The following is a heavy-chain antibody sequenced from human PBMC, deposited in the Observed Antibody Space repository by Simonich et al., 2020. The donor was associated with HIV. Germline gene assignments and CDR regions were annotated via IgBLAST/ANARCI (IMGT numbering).Heavy chain of an antibody. V-gene: IGHV4-4*02. J-gene: IGHJ3*02. CDR3: ARLFNWNDGSTFDI. D-gene: IGHD1-20*01. Sequence: QVQLQESGPGLVKPSGTLSLTCAVSGGSISSSNWWSWVRQPPGKGLEWIGEIYHSGSTKYNPSLKGRVSISVDKSKNEFSLKLSSVTAADTAVYFCARLFNWNDGSTFDIWGQGTMVTVSS. CDR1: GGSISSSNW. CDR2: IYHSGST.